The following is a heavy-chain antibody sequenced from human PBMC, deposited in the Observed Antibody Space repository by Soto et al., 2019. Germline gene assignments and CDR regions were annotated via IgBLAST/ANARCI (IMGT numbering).Heavy chain of an antibody. CDR2: ISGSGGST. CDR3: AKYYYDSSSSRGASDI. CDR1: GFTFSSYA. V-gene: IGHV3-23*01. Sequence: PGGSLRLSCAASGFTFSSYAMSWVRQAPGKGLEWVSAISGSGGSTYYADSVKGRFTVSRDNSKNTLYLLLNSLRAEDTAIYYCAKYYYDSSSSRGASDIWGQGTMVTVS. D-gene: IGHD3-22*01. J-gene: IGHJ3*02.